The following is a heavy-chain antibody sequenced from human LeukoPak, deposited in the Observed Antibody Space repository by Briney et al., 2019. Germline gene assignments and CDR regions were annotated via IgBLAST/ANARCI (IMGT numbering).Heavy chain of an antibody. V-gene: IGHV1-2*02. J-gene: IGHJ3*02. CDR1: GGTFSSYA. CDR2: ISPHSGFT. Sequence: ASVKVSCKASGGTFSSYAISWVRQAPGQGLEWMGWISPHSGFTMYPQRFQGRVTMTTDTSISTAFLEVRRLRSDDTAAYYCARQTGDDALDIWGQGTMITVYS. D-gene: IGHD7-27*01. CDR3: ARQTGDDALDI.